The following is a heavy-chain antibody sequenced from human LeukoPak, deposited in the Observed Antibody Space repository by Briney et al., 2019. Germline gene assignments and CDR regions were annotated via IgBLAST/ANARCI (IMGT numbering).Heavy chain of an antibody. Sequence: SVKVSCKASGDTFNTYTINWVRQAPGQGLEWMGGIIYIFGSASYAQKFQGRVTITADKSTSTVYMQLSSLTSGDTALYFCARAGIVVVTGGAAFDIWGQGTMVTVSS. V-gene: IGHV1-69*06. CDR2: IIYIFGSA. CDR1: GDTFNTYT. CDR3: ARAGIVVVTGGAAFDI. D-gene: IGHD2-21*02. J-gene: IGHJ3*02.